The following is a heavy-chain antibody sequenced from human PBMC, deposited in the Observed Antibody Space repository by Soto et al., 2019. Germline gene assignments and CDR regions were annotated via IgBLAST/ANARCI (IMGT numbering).Heavy chain of an antibody. CDR2: IYRGGTI. CDR1: GFSVSDNY. V-gene: IGHV3-53*01. CDR3: ARVSCSGGGCYPDWYFAL. J-gene: IGHJ2*01. D-gene: IGHD2-15*01. Sequence: EVRLVESGGGLIQPGGSLTVSCAASGFSVSDNYMSWVRQPPGKGLEWVSVIYRGGTIFYADSVKGRFIISRDSSKNTMDLHMNTLRGEDTATYYCARVSCSGGGCYPDWYFALWGRGTLVTVTS.